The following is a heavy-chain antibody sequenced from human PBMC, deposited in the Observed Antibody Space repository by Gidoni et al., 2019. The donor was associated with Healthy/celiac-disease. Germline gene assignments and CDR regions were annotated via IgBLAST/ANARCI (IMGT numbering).Heavy chain of an antibody. CDR1: GFTFSSYA. CDR2: ISVSGGST. Sequence: EVQLMEPGGGSVQSGGSLNLPCPASGFTFSSYAMSWVRQASGKGLEWVSAISVSGGSTDYADAVKGRFAISRDNSKDTLYLQMNSLRAEDTAVYYCAKCYPYYYDSSEAAGASAFDIWGQGTMVTVSS. CDR3: AKCYPYYYDSSEAAGASAFDI. D-gene: IGHD3-22*01. J-gene: IGHJ3*02. V-gene: IGHV3-23*01.